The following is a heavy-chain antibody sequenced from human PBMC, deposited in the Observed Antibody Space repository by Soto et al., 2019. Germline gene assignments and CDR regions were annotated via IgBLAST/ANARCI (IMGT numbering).Heavy chain of an antibody. CDR2: IYYSGST. CDR3: ARAGVTTHYYSYYGMDV. CDR1: GGSISSYY. Sequence: SETLSLTCTGSGGSISSYYWSWIPQPPGKGLEGIGYIYYSGSTNYNPSLKSRITISVDTSKNQFSLKLSSVTAADTAVYYCARAGVTTHYYSYYGMDVWGQGTTVTVSS. V-gene: IGHV4-59*01. J-gene: IGHJ6*01. D-gene: IGHD4-4*01.